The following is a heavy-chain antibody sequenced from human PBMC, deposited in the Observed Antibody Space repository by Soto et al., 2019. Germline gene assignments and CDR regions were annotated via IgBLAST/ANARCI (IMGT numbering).Heavy chain of an antibody. CDR1: GGSISSGGYS. CDR3: ATSMVRGVKRQTEVNWFDP. Sequence: QLQLQESGSGLVKPSQTLSLTCAVSGGSISSGGYSWSWIRQPPGKGLEWIGYIYHSGSTYYNPSLKSRVTISVDRSKNQFSLKLSSVTAADTAVYYCATSMVRGVKRQTEVNWFDPWGQGTLVTVSS. D-gene: IGHD3-10*01. V-gene: IGHV4-30-2*01. J-gene: IGHJ5*02. CDR2: IYHSGST.